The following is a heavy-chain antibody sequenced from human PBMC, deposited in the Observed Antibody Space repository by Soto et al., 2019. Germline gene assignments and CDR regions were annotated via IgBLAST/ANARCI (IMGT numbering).Heavy chain of an antibody. D-gene: IGHD1-1*01. Sequence: ASVNVSCKASGFTFTSSAMQWVRQARGQRLEWIGWIVVGSGNTNYAQKFQERVTITRDMSTSTAYMELSSLRSEDTAVYYCAAIGEPTGTTPLIDYWGQGTLVTVSS. J-gene: IGHJ4*01. CDR3: AAIGEPTGTTPLIDY. CDR1: GFTFTSSA. V-gene: IGHV1-58*02. CDR2: IVVGSGNT.